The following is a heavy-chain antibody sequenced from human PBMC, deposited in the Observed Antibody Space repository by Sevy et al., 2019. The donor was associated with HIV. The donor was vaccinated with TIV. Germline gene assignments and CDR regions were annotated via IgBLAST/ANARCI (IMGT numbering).Heavy chain of an antibody. Sequence: ASVKVSCKVSGYILTEFSIHWVRQAHGKGLEWMGTFDPEDGEKIYAQMFQGRLTMTEDTSTDTAYMELSSLRSEDTAVYYCATTKDYYENSGYPIDFWGQGTLVTVSS. CDR3: ATTKDYYENSGYPIDF. CDR2: FDPEDGEK. D-gene: IGHD3-22*01. J-gene: IGHJ4*02. CDR1: GYILTEFS. V-gene: IGHV1-24*01.